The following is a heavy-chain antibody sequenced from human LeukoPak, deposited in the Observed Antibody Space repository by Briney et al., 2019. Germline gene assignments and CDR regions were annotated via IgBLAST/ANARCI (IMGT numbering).Heavy chain of an antibody. V-gene: IGHV3-43*01. CDR2: ISWDGGST. CDR1: GFTSDDYT. D-gene: IGHD3-22*01. CDR3: AKEYGDDYDCSGYDYY. J-gene: IGHJ4*01. Sequence: GGSLRPSCAASGFTSDDYTMHWVRQAPGKGLEWVSLISWDGGSTYYANSVKGRFTISRDNTKNSLYLQMNSQRNKDTALYYCAKEYGDDYDCSGYDYYWRQGLLTTVSS.